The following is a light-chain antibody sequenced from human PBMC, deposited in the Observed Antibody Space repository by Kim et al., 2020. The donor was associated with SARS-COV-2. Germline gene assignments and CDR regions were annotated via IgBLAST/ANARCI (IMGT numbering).Light chain of an antibody. CDR2: GAS. J-gene: IGKJ2*01. CDR3: QQYTNWPRGT. CDR1: QSLSSS. V-gene: IGKV3-15*01. Sequence: EIVMTQSPATLSVSLGERATLSCRASQSLSSSLAWYQHKPGQAPRLLVYGASTRATGITARYSGSGSETEFTLTISGLQSEDVAVYYCQQYTNWPRGTFGQGTKLEI.